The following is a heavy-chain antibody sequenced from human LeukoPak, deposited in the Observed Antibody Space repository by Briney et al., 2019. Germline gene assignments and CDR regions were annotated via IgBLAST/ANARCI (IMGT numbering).Heavy chain of an antibody. CDR1: GYTLTSYY. CDR3: AGQSGSYPGFGFDY. D-gene: IGHD1-26*01. V-gene: IGHV1-46*01. CDR2: MNPTGGTT. Sequence: GASVKVSCKASGYTLTSYYMNWVRQVPGQGLEWMGIMNPTGGTTTYAQKFQGRVTMTRDTSTSTVYMELSSLRSGDTAVYYCAGQSGSYPGFGFDYWGQGTLVTVSS. J-gene: IGHJ4*02.